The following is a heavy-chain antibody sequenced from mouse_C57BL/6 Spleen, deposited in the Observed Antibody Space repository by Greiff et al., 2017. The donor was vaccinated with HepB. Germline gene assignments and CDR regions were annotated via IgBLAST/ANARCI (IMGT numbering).Heavy chain of an antibody. CDR3: ARIYYYGSSYEERPY. J-gene: IGHJ2*01. D-gene: IGHD1-1*01. CDR2: INPNNGGT. V-gene: IGHV1-22*01. Sequence: VQLQQSGPELVKPGASVKMSCKASGYTFTDYNMHWVKQSHGKSLEWIGYINPNNGGTSYNQKFKGKATLTVNKSSSTAYMELRSLTSEDSAVYYCARIYYYGSSYEERPYWGQGTTLTVSS. CDR1: GYTFTDYN.